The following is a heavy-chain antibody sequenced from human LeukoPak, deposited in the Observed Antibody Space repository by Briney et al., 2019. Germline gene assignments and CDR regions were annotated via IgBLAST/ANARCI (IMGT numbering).Heavy chain of an antibody. CDR3: ARDWYCSSTSCYEGPWFDP. J-gene: IGHJ5*02. D-gene: IGHD2-2*01. V-gene: IGHV1-18*01. Sequence: ASVKVSCKASGYTFTSYGISWVRQAPGQWLEWMGWISAYNGNTNYAQKLQGRVTMTTDTSTSTAYMELRSLRSDDTAVYYCARDWYCSSTSCYEGPWFDPWGQGTLVTVSS. CDR1: GYTFTSYG. CDR2: ISAYNGNT.